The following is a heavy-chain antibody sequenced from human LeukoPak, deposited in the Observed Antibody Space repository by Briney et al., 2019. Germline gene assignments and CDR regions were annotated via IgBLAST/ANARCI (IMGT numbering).Heavy chain of an antibody. Sequence: ASVKVSCKASGYTFTSYGISWVRQAPGQGLEWMGWISAYNGNTNYAQKLQGRVTMTTDTSTSTAYMELRSLRSDDTAVYYCALILGYCSSTSCYGEFDPWGQGTLVTVSS. CDR2: ISAYNGNT. J-gene: IGHJ5*02. CDR3: ALILGYCSSTSCYGEFDP. D-gene: IGHD2-2*01. V-gene: IGHV1-18*01. CDR1: GYTFTSYG.